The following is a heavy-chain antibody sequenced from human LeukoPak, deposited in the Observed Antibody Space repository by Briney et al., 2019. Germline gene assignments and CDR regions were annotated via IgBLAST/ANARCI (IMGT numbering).Heavy chain of an antibody. Sequence: PSETLSLTCTVSGGSVSSDNSYWSWIRQPPGKRLEWIGYIYYSGSTNYNPSLKSRVTISVDTSKKQFSLKVSSVTAADTAVYYCARTGNWDFFDSWGHGTLVTVSS. D-gene: IGHD1-1*01. V-gene: IGHV4-61*01. CDR2: IYYSGST. CDR1: GGSVSSDNSY. CDR3: ARTGNWDFFDS. J-gene: IGHJ4*01.